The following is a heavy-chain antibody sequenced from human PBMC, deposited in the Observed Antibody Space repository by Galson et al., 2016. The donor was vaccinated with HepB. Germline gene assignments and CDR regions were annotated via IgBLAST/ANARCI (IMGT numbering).Heavy chain of an antibody. Sequence: ETLSLTCSVSSGSMKDFYWTYIRQSAGKGLEWIGRIYGSGSTDFNPYLKSRVAMSLDTSTNQFSLILASVTAADTAVYYCARGFGSIWYYFDHWDQGVMVTVSS. CDR1: SGSMKDFY. D-gene: IGHD3-10*01. CDR3: ARGFGSIWYYFDH. V-gene: IGHV4-4*07. CDR2: IYGSGST. J-gene: IGHJ4*02.